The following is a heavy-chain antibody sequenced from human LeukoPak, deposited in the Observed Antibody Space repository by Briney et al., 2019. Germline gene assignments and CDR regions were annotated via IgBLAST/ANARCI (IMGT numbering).Heavy chain of an antibody. Sequence: GESLKISCKGSGYRFTSYWIGWVRQMPGKGLEWMGIIYPGDSDTRYSPSFQGQVTISADKSISTAYLQWSSLKASDTAMYYCARTLEMATKAFDIWGQGTMVTVSS. V-gene: IGHV5-51*01. J-gene: IGHJ3*02. CDR2: IYPGDSDT. D-gene: IGHD5-24*01. CDR3: ARTLEMATKAFDI. CDR1: GYRFTSYW.